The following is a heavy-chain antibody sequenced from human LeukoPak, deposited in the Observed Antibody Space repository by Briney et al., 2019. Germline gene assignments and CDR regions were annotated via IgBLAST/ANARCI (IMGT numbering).Heavy chain of an antibody. CDR3: AKGPVGATISTYYYGMDV. Sequence: GGSLRLSCAASGFTFSSYAMSWVRQAPGKGLEWVSANSGSGGSTYYADSVKGRFTISRDNSKNTLYLQMNSLRAEDTAVYYCAKGPVGATISTYYYGMDVWGQGTTVTVSS. D-gene: IGHD1-26*01. J-gene: IGHJ6*02. CDR2: NSGSGGST. CDR1: GFTFSSYA. V-gene: IGHV3-23*01.